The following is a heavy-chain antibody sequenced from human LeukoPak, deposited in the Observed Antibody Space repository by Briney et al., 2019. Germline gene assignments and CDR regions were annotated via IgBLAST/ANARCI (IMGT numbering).Heavy chain of an antibody. Sequence: SETLSLTCAVYGGSFSGYYWSWIRQPPGKGLEWIGEINHSGSTNYNPSLKSRVTISVDTSKNQFSLKLSSVTAADTAVYYCARAEINDYNRYWGRGTLVTVSS. CDR2: INHSGST. V-gene: IGHV4-34*01. CDR3: ARAEINDYNRY. J-gene: IGHJ4*02. D-gene: IGHD4-11*01. CDR1: GGSFSGYY.